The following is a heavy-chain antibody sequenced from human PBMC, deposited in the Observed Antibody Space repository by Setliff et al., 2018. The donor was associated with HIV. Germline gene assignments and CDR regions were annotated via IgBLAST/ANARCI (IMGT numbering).Heavy chain of an antibody. Sequence: SVKVSCKASGGPFTSSSIGWVRQAPGQGLEWMGRIIPILGVPRYAQKFQGRVTITADKSTSTSYMHLSSLRAEDTAVYYCARESLGVRPPFDQWGQGTLVTVS. D-gene: IGHD1-1*01. CDR1: GGPFTSSS. J-gene: IGHJ4*02. V-gene: IGHV1-69*04. CDR3: ARESLGVRPPFDQ. CDR2: IIPILGVP.